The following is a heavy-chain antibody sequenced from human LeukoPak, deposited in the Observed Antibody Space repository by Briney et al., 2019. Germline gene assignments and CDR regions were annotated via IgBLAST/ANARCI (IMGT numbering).Heavy chain of an antibody. D-gene: IGHD6-13*01. Sequence: SGTLSLTCAVSGGSISSSNWCSWVRQPPGKGLEWIGEIYHSGTTNYNPSLKSRVTIPVGKCNNQFSLELGPVNAADTAVYYCATRGPGQAAALDYWGEGTLVTVSS. CDR2: IYHSGTT. CDR3: ATRGPGQAAALDY. V-gene: IGHV4-4*02. CDR1: GGSISSSNW. J-gene: IGHJ4*02.